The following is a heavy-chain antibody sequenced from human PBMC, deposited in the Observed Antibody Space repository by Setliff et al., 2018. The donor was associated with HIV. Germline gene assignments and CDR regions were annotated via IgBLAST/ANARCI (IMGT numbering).Heavy chain of an antibody. CDR2: IYPGDSDT. Sequence: PGESLTISCKGSGYSFTSYWIGWVRQMPGKGLEWMGIIYPGDSDTRYSPSFQGQVTISADKSISTAYLQWSTLKASDTAMYYCARSRRDGYNLEAFDIWGQGTMVTVSS. V-gene: IGHV5-51*01. D-gene: IGHD5-12*01. CDR3: ARSRRDGYNLEAFDI. J-gene: IGHJ3*02. CDR1: GYSFTSYW.